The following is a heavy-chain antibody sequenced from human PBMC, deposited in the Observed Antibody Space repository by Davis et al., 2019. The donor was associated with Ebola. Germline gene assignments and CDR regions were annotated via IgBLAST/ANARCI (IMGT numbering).Heavy chain of an antibody. J-gene: IGHJ6*02. CDR1: GGSFSGYY. Sequence: SETLSLTCAVYGGSFSGYYCSWIRQPPGKGLDRTGYFYYSGSTTYNPSLKSRVTISVDTSKNQFSLKLSSVTAADTAVYYCARGRYYYYGMDDWGQGTTVTVSS. V-gene: IGHV4-59*01. CDR2: FYYSGST. CDR3: ARGRYYYYGMDD.